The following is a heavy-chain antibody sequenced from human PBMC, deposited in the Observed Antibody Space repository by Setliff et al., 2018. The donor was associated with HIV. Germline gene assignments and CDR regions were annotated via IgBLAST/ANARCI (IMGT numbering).Heavy chain of an antibody. CDR3: ARDQAFGERFFDY. CDR2: IYYSGST. CDR1: RGSFSHYY. V-gene: IGHV4-34*01. Sequence: SETLSLTCAVYRGSFSHYYWTWIRQPPGKGLEWFGSIYYSGSTYYNPSLNSRLTISIDTSRSQFSLRLSSVTAADTAIYYCARDQAFGERFFDYWGQGIPVTVSS. D-gene: IGHD3-10*01. J-gene: IGHJ4*02.